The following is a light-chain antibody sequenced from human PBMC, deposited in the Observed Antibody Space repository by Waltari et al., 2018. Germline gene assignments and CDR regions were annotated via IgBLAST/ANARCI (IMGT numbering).Light chain of an antibody. CDR3: CSYAGAYTFV. CDR1: INDVGVEDY. Sequence: QSALTQPHSVSASPGQSVTIPYSGSINDVGVEDYVSWYQQLPGKAPKLILYDVVKRPSGVPSRFSGSKYGTTASLTISGLQTDDEATYYCCSYAGAYTFVFGGGTKLTVL. CDR2: DVV. V-gene: IGLV2-11*01. J-gene: IGLJ3*02.